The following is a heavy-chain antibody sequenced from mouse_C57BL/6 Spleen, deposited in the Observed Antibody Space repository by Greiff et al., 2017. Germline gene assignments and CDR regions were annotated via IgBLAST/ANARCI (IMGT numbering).Heavy chain of an antibody. V-gene: IGHV5-15*01. CDR3: AKLTGTDYYAMDY. Sequence: DVKLVESGGGLVQPGGSLKLSCAASGFTFSDYGMAWVRQAPRKGPEWVAFISNLAYSIYYADTVTGRFTISRENAKNTLYLEMSSLRSEDTAMYYCAKLTGTDYYAMDYWGQGTSVTVSS. D-gene: IGHD4-1*01. CDR1: GFTFSDYG. J-gene: IGHJ4*01. CDR2: ISNLAYSI.